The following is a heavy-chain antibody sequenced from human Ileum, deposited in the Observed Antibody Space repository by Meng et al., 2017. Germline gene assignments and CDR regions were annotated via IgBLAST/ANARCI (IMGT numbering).Heavy chain of an antibody. V-gene: IGHV4-61*01. Sequence: VQLQESGPGLLRPSAPLSLTCPVSGGSVSNGNYYWSWIRQPPGRGLEWIASTGSTNYNPSLKSRVIILLDTSKNQLSLKLSSVTAADTAVYYCVRVPGRAVAGSGFGYFDLWGRGTLVTVSS. J-gene: IGHJ2*01. CDR1: GGSVSNGNYY. CDR3: VRVPGRAVAGSGFGYFDL. D-gene: IGHD6-19*01. CDR2: TGST.